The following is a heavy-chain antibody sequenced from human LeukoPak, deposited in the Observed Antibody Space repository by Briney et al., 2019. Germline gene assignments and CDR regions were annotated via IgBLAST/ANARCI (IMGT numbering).Heavy chain of an antibody. CDR1: GYTFTSYD. J-gene: IGHJ4*02. V-gene: IGHV1-8*01. D-gene: IGHD2-2*01. CDR3: ARDDTSHWLYYFDY. Sequence: ASVKVSCKASGYTFTSYDINWVRQATGQGLEWMGRMNPNSGNTGYAQKFQGRVTMTRNTSISTAYMELSSLRSEDTAVYYCARDDTSHWLYYFDYWGQGTLVTVSS. CDR2: MNPNSGNT.